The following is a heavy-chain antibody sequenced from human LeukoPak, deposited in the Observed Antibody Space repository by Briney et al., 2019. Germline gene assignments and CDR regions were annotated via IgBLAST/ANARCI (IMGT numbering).Heavy chain of an antibody. J-gene: IGHJ4*02. Sequence: PGGSLRLSCAASGFTFSSYAMSWVRQAPGKGLEWVSAISGSGGSTYYADSVKGRFTISRDNSKNTLYLQMNSLRAEDTAVYYCARGYSYGTTFDYWGQGTLVTVSS. V-gene: IGHV3-23*01. CDR1: GFTFSSYA. CDR2: ISGSGGST. CDR3: ARGYSYGTTFDY. D-gene: IGHD5-18*01.